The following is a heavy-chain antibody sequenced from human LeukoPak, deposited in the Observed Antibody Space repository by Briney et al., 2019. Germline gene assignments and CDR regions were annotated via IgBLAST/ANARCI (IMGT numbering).Heavy chain of an antibody. CDR1: GGSINSDY. Sequence: SETLSLTCSVSGGSINSDYWSWLRQPPGKGLEWIGYIYDTGSTNYNPSLKNRVTISVDRSRNQFSLKLSSVTAADTAVYYCAREGLAAAGTFDYWGQGTLVTVSS. J-gene: IGHJ4*02. V-gene: IGHV4-59*01. CDR3: AREGLAAAGTFDY. CDR2: IYDTGST. D-gene: IGHD6-13*01.